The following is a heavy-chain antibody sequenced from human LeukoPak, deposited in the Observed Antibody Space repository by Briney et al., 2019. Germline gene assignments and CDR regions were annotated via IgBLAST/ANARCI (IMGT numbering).Heavy chain of an antibody. CDR1: GFIFTNYF. V-gene: IGHV3-7*01. CDR3: ATDRGWRTSGYYLYYFEY. CDR2: IKHDGSEK. Sequence: GGSLRLSCAASGFIFTNYFMSWVRQAPGKGLEWVASIKHDGSEKYYVDSVRGRFTISRDNTMNSLYLQMSSLRAEDTAVYYCATDRGWRTSGYYLYYFEYWGQGTLVTFSS. J-gene: IGHJ4*02. D-gene: IGHD3-3*01.